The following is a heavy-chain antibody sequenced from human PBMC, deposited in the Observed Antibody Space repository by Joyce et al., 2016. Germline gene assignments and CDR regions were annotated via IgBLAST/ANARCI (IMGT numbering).Heavy chain of an antibody. CDR1: GDSISSGGYH. V-gene: IGHV4-31*03. D-gene: IGHD3-9*01. CDR3: ARDLRGAYMDV. Sequence: QVHLQESGPGLVKPSQTLSLTCTVSGDSISSGGYHWGWIRQHPGKGLEWIGNIYYSGNTDYKASLKNRLIISVDTSKNQFSLKLSSVTAADTATYYCARDLRGAYMDVWGKGTTVTVSS. J-gene: IGHJ6*03. CDR2: IYYSGNT.